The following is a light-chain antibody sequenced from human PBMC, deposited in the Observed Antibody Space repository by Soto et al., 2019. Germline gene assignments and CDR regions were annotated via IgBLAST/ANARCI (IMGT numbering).Light chain of an antibody. CDR3: QKYDSAPLT. CDR1: QGIRKY. V-gene: IGKV1-27*01. CDR2: SSS. Sequence: DIQMTQSPSSLSASVGDRVTITCRASQGIRKYLAWYQQKPGESPKLLIYSSSNLQSGVPSRFSGSGSGTDLNLTISNLQPEDFATYYCQKYDSAPLTFGGGTTVE. J-gene: IGKJ4*01.